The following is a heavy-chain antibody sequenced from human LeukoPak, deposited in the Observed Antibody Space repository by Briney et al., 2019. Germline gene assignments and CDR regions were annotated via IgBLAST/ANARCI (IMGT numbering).Heavy chain of an antibody. Sequence: GGSLRLSCASSGFTFRNSDMHWVRQAPGKGLEWVAFIRYDGTDAFYGDSVKGRFTISRDNSKSTLFIQMNSLRPEDKAIYYCAKNRVGQTYADAFEIWGQGTMVTVSS. V-gene: IGHV3-30*02. CDR3: AKNRVGQTYADAFEI. J-gene: IGHJ3*02. CDR1: GFTFRNSD. CDR2: IRYDGTDA. D-gene: IGHD5-24*01.